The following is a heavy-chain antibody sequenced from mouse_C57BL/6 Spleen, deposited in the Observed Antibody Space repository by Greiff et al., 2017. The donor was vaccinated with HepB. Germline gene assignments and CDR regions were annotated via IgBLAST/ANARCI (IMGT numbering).Heavy chain of an antibody. CDR1: GYSFTGYY. Sequence: EVQLQESGPELVKPGASVKISCKASGYSFTGYYMNWVKQSPEKSLEWIGEINPSTGGTTYNQKFKAKATLTVDKSSSTAYMQLKSLTSEDSAVYYCARVYSNHYYAMDYWGQGTSVTVSS. D-gene: IGHD2-5*01. CDR2: INPSTGGT. V-gene: IGHV1-42*01. CDR3: ARVYSNHYYAMDY. J-gene: IGHJ4*01.